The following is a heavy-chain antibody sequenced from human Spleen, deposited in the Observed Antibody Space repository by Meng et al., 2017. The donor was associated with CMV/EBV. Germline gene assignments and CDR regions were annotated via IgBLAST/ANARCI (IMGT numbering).Heavy chain of an antibody. V-gene: IGHV3-23*01. J-gene: IGHJ3*02. D-gene: IGHD2-8*01. CDR2: ISGSGGTT. CDR3: AKPIVRNAFDI. CDR1: GFAFDNYA. Sequence: CAASGFAFDNYAMSWVRQAPGKGLEWVSAISGSGGTTYHADSVRGRFTISRDNSKNTLNLQMNSLRAEDTAVYYCAKPIVRNAFDIWGQGTMVTVSS.